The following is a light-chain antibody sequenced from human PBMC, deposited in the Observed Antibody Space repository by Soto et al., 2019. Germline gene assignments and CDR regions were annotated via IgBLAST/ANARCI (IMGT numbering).Light chain of an antibody. J-gene: IGLJ2*01. CDR3: SAWDGSLSGRV. CDR2: SDT. CDR1: SSNIGAGSD. Sequence: QSVLTQPPSVSGAPGQRVTISCTGSSSNIGAGSDVHWYQQLPRTAPKLLIYSDTQRPSGVPDRFSGSKSGTSASLAISGLRSEDEADYYCSAWDGSLSGRVFGGGTKLTVL. V-gene: IGLV1-40*01.